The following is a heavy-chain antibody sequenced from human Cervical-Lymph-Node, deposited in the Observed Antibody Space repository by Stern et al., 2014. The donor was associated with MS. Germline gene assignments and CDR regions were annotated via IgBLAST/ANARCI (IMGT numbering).Heavy chain of an antibody. CDR1: GDSISSYY. J-gene: IGHJ3*02. Sequence: QLQLQESGPGLVKPSETLSLTCTVSGDSISSYYWNWIRQPPGKGLEWIGYIYYSGSTKHNPSLKSRVTISVATSKNQFSLKLSSVTAADSAVYYCARGYSGSYLIDGFDIWGQGTMVTVSS. D-gene: IGHD1-26*01. CDR2: IYYSGST. CDR3: ARGYSGSYLIDGFDI. V-gene: IGHV4-59*01.